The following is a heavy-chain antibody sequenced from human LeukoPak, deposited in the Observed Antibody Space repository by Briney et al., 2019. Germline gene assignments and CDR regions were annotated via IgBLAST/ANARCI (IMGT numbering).Heavy chain of an antibody. CDR1: GGSISSSSYY. D-gene: IGHD3-10*01. V-gene: IGHV4-39*01. CDR2: IYYSGTT. Sequence: SETLSLTSTVSGGSISSSSYYWGWIRQPPGKGLEWIGSIYYSGTTYYNPSLKSRVTISVDTSKNQFSLKLSSVTAADTAVYYCARHGLGSGERNFDYWSQGTLVTVSS. J-gene: IGHJ4*02. CDR3: ARHGLGSGERNFDY.